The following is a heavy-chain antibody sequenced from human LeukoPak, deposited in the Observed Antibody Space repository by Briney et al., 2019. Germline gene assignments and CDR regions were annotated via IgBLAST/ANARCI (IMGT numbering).Heavy chain of an antibody. CDR2: INHSGST. CDR1: GGSFSGYY. Sequence: PSETLSLTCAVYGGSFSGYYWSWIRQPPGKGLEWIGEINHSGSTNYNPSLKSRVTISVDTSKNQFSLKLSSVTAADTAVYYCARRVGGSFGENWFDPWGQGTLVTVSS. CDR3: ARRVGGSFGENWFDP. J-gene: IGHJ5*02. D-gene: IGHD1-26*01. V-gene: IGHV4-34*01.